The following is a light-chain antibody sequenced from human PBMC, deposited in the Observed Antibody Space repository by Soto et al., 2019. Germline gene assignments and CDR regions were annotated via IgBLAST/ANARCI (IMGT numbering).Light chain of an antibody. J-gene: IGKJ4*01. V-gene: IGKV3-15*01. CDR3: QQYHNWPVT. Sequence: EIVMTQSPATLSVSPGERVTLSCRASQSVSTRLAWYQHKPGQSPRLLISGATTGATGIPPRFSASGSGTDFTLTVNSLQSEDMAVYYCQQYHNWPVTFGGGTKVDIK. CDR1: QSVSTR. CDR2: GAT.